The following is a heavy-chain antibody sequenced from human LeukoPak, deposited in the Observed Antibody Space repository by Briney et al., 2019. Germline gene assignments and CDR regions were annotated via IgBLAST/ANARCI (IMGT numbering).Heavy chain of an antibody. D-gene: IGHD6-13*01. CDR1: GFTFSSYG. J-gene: IGHJ4*02. Sequence: GGSLRLSCAASGFTFSSYGMHWVRQAPGKGLEWVAVIWYDGSNKYYADSVKGRFTISRDNSKNTLFLQMNSLRAEDTAVYYCAKEPYSSNWYGFDYWGQGTLVTVSS. CDR2: IWYDGSNK. CDR3: AKEPYSSNWYGFDY. V-gene: IGHV3-33*06.